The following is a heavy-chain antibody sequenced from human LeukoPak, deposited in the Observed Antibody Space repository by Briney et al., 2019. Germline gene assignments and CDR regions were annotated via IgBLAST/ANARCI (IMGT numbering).Heavy chain of an antibody. Sequence: ASVKVSCKASGYTFTSYDINWVRQATGQGLEWMGWMNPNSGNTGYAQKFQGRVTITRNTSISTAYMELSSLRSEDTAVYYCARGARDTIFGVVIYNYYYYYYMDVWGKGTTVTVSS. D-gene: IGHD3-3*01. CDR1: GYTFTSYD. CDR2: MNPNSGNT. V-gene: IGHV1-8*03. J-gene: IGHJ6*03. CDR3: ARGARDTIFGVVIYNYYYYYYMDV.